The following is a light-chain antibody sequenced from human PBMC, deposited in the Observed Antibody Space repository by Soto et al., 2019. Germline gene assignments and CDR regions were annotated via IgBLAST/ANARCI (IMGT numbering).Light chain of an antibody. V-gene: IGLV2-23*02. J-gene: IGLJ2*01. CDR3: CSYAGSSTFVV. CDR1: SSDVGSYHL. Sequence: QSALTQPASMSGSPGQSITISCTGTSSDVGSYHLVSWYQQHPGKAPKLMIYEVSKRPSGISNRFSGSKSGNTASLTISGLQADDEADYYCCSYAGSSTFVVFGGGTKLTVL. CDR2: EVS.